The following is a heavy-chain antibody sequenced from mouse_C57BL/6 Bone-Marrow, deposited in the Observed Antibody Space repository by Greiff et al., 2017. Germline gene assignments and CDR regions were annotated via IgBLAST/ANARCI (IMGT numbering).Heavy chain of an antibody. D-gene: IGHD3-3*01. CDR3: ARGTAFAY. CDR2: IDPNSGGT. Sequence: VKQRPGRGLEWIGRIDPNSGGTKYNEKFKSKATLTVDKPSSTAYMQLSSLTSEDSAVYYCARGTAFAYWGQGTLVTVSA. V-gene: IGHV1-72*01. J-gene: IGHJ3*01.